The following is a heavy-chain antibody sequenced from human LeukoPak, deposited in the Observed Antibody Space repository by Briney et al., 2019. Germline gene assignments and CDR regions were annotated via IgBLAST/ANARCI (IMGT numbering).Heavy chain of an antibody. CDR1: GFTFSSYG. CDR2: ISYDGSNK. V-gene: IGHV3-30*18. D-gene: IGHD2-15*01. J-gene: IGHJ4*02. CDR3: AKDFRFDCRGGSCYPYYFDY. Sequence: PGRSLRLSCAASGFTFSSYGMHWVRQAPGKGLEWVAVISYDGSNKYYADSVKGRFTISRDNSKNTLYLQMNSLRAEDTAVYYCAKDFRFDCRGGSCYPYYFDYWGQGTLVTVSS.